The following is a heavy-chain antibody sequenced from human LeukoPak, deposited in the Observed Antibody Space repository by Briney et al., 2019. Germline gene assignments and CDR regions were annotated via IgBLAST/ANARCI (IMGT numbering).Heavy chain of an antibody. CDR1: GYTFTSYY. CDR2: INPSGGST. V-gene: IGHV1-46*01. CDR3: ERVPQPNYDSSGYYYYFDY. D-gene: IGHD3-22*01. Sequence: ASVKVSCKASGYTFTSYYMHWVRQAPGQGLEWMGIINPSGGSTSYAQKFQGRVTMTRGTSTSTVYMELSSLRSEDTAVYYCERVPQPNYDSSGYYYYFDYWGQGTLVTVSS. J-gene: IGHJ4*02.